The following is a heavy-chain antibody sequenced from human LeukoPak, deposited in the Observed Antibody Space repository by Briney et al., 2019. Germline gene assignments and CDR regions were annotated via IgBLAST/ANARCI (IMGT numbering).Heavy chain of an antibody. CDR3: AKARTTVTTRRALSWFDP. D-gene: IGHD4-17*01. CDR2: ISGSGGST. V-gene: IGHV3-23*01. J-gene: IGHJ5*02. Sequence: PGGSLRLSCAASGFTFSSYAMSWVRQAPGKGLEWVSAISGSGGSTYYADSVKGRFTISRDNSKNTLYLQMNSLRAEGTAVYYCAKARTTVTTRRALSWFDPWGQGTLVTVSS. CDR1: GFTFSSYA.